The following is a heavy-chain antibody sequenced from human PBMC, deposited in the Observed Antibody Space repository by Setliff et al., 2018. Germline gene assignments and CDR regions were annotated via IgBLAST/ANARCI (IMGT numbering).Heavy chain of an antibody. V-gene: IGHV1-18*01. D-gene: IGHD2-2*01. Sequence: GASVKVSCKASGYTFTDYGITWVRQAPGQGLEWMGWVSAYTGNAYYAHRLQDRVTRTTDKSTGTAYMELRSLRSDDTAVYYCSRLVRYCTTTSCQRLSGDEYWGQGTLVTVSS. CDR2: VSAYTGNA. J-gene: IGHJ4*02. CDR1: GYTFTDYG. CDR3: SRLVRYCTTTSCQRLSGDEY.